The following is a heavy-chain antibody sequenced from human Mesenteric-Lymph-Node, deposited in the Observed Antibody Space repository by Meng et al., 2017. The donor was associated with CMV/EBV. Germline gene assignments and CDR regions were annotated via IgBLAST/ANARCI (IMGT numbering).Heavy chain of an antibody. D-gene: IGHD4-23*01. J-gene: IGHJ4*02. V-gene: IGHV3-30*02. CDR2: IRYDGSNK. Sequence: GGSLRLSCAASGFTFSSYGMHWVRQAPGKGLEWVAFIRYDGSNKYYADSVKGRFTISRDNSKNTLYLQMNSLRAEDTAVYYCAKGLVIDYGGTYWGQGTLVTVSS. CDR3: AKGLVIDYGGTY. CDR1: GFTFSSYG.